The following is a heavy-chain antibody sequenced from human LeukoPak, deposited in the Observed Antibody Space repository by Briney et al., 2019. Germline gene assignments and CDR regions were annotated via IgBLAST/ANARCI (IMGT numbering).Heavy chain of an antibody. V-gene: IGHV3-43D*04. CDR3: AKDISPQYEGIALGGLFDY. Sequence: GGSLRLSCAASGFTFVDYAMHCVRQAPGKGREWVSLISWDGGSTYYADSVKGRFTISRDNSKNSLYIQISSLRAECTALYYCAKDISPQYEGIALGGLFDYWGQGTLVTVSS. J-gene: IGHJ4*02. CDR1: GFTFVDYA. CDR2: ISWDGGST. D-gene: IGHD2-15*01.